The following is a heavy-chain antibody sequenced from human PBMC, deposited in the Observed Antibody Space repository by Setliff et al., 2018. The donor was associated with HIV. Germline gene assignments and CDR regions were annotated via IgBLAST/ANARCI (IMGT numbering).Heavy chain of an antibody. V-gene: IGHV3-21*01. CDR3: ARQGNWEFDY. CDR1: GFTFSRYS. D-gene: IGHD7-27*01. J-gene: IGHJ4*02. Sequence: GGSLRLSCTASGFTFSRYSMNWVSQAPGKGLEWVSSISSSSSYTYYADSVKGRFTISRDNAKNSLYLQMNSLRAEDTALYYCARQGNWEFDYWGQGTLVTVSS. CDR2: ISSSSSYT.